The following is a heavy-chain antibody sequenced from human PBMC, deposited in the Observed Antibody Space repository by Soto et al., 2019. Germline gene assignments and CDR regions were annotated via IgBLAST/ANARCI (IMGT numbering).Heavy chain of an antibody. CDR2: INHSGST. Sequence: QVQLQQWGAGLLKPSETLSLTCAVYGGSFSGYYWSWIRQPPGKGLEWIGEINHSGSTNYNPSLNSRVTISVETYKKQFSMKLSSVTAADTAVYYCAREEDTVTTYNYWGQGTLVTVSS. CDR1: GGSFSGYY. CDR3: AREEDTVTTYNY. J-gene: IGHJ4*02. D-gene: IGHD4-17*01. V-gene: IGHV4-34*01.